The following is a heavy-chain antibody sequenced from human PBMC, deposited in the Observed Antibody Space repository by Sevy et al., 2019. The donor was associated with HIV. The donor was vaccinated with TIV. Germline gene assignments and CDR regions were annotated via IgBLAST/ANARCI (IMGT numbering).Heavy chain of an antibody. D-gene: IGHD3-10*01. V-gene: IGHV3-23*01. J-gene: IGHJ3*02. Sequence: LSLTCAASGFTFSSSAMTWVRQAPGKGLEWVSSISTGGGSTYYPDSVKGRFTISGDNSKNTLWLQMDSLRADDTAIYYCAKGMTYYEIWGQGTMVTVSS. CDR2: ISTGGGST. CDR1: GFTFSSSA. CDR3: AKGMTYYEI.